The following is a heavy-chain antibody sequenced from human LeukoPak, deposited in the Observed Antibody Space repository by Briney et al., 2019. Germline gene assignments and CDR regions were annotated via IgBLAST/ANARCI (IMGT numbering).Heavy chain of an antibody. J-gene: IGHJ5*02. CDR3: AGYCSSTSCYRYLNWFDP. Sequence: SETLSLTCNIYGGSFSGYYWSWIRQPPGKGLEWIGYIYYSGSTYYNPSLKSRVTISVDTSKNQFSLKLSSVTAADTAVYYCAGYCSSTSCYRYLNWFDPWGQGTLVTVSS. D-gene: IGHD2-2*01. CDR1: GGSFSGYY. CDR2: IYYSGST. V-gene: IGHV4-59*06.